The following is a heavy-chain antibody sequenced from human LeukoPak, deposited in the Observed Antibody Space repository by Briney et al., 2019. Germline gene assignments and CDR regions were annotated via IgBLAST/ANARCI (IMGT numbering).Heavy chain of an antibody. Sequence: GRSLRLSCAASGFTSINYPIHWVRQAPGKGLEWMAVMSYNGNNKYYADSVKGRFTISRDNSKTTLYLQMDRLGPGDTAVYYCARGASGTFSWFDSWGQGTLVTVSS. J-gene: IGHJ5*01. D-gene: IGHD1-1*01. CDR2: MSYNGNNK. CDR3: ARGASGTFSWFDS. CDR1: GFTSINYP. V-gene: IGHV3-30-3*01.